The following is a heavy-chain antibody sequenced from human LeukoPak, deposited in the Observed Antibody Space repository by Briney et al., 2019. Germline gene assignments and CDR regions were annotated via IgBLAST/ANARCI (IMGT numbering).Heavy chain of an antibody. V-gene: IGHV3-30*02. Sequence: GGSLRLSCAASGFTFSSYGMHWVRQAPGKGLEWVAFILYDGSNKYYADSVKGRFTISRDNSKNTLYLQMNSLRAEDTAVYYCAREDRRGSVVTPVGAFDIWGQGTMVTVSS. CDR1: GFTFSSYG. D-gene: IGHD4-23*01. CDR3: AREDRRGSVVTPVGAFDI. CDR2: ILYDGSNK. J-gene: IGHJ3*02.